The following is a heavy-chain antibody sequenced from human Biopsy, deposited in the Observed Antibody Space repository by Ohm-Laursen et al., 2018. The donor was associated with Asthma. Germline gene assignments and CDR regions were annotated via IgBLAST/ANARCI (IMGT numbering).Heavy chain of an antibody. Sequence: VTISCKHSGYTFNSAGITWVRLAPGQGLEWMGWISVYNGNTKVAQKLQDRVTMITDTSTSTAYMELRSLRSDDTAVYFCARAVDYSHYYGIDVWGQGTTVTVS. D-gene: IGHD3-10*01. V-gene: IGHV1-18*01. J-gene: IGHJ6*02. CDR1: GYTFNSAG. CDR2: ISVYNGNT. CDR3: ARAVDYSHYYGIDV.